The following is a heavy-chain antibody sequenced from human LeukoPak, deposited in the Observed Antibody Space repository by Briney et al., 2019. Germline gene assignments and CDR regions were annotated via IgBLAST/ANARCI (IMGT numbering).Heavy chain of an antibody. J-gene: IGHJ4*02. D-gene: IGHD3-22*01. CDR3: ARRDYYDSSGYFFGY. V-gene: IGHV5-51*01. Sequence: GESLKISCKGSGYSFTSYWIGWVRQMPGKGLEWMGIIYPGDSDTTYSPSFQGQVTISADKSISTAYLQWSSLKAADTAMYYCARRDYYDSSGYFFGYWGQGTLVTVSS. CDR1: GYSFTSYW. CDR2: IYPGDSDT.